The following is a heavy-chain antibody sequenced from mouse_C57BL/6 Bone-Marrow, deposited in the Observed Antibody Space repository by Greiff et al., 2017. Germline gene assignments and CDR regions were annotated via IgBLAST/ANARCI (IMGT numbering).Heavy chain of an antibody. J-gene: IGHJ2*01. CDR3: ARHDGYYVENYFDY. CDR2: INSDGGST. V-gene: IGHV5-2*01. D-gene: IGHD2-3*01. CDR1: EYEFPSHD. Sequence: VQVVESGGGLVQPGESLKLSCESNEYEFPSHDMSWVRKTPEKRLELVAAINSDGGSTYYPDTMERRFIISRDNTKKTLYLQMSSLTSEDTALYYCARHDGYYVENYFDYWGQGTTLTVSS.